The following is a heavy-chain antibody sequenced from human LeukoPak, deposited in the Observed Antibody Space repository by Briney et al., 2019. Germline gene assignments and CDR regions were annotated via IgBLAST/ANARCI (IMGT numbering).Heavy chain of an antibody. D-gene: IGHD2-15*01. CDR1: GGSISSYY. V-gene: IGHV4-59*01. Sequence: SETLSLTCTVSGGSISSYYWSWIRQPPGKGLEWIGYIYYSGSTNYNPSLKSRVTISVDTSKNQFSLKLSSVTAADTAVYYCARGYCSGGSCYSGYFDYWGQGTLVTVSS. J-gene: IGHJ4*02. CDR2: IYYSGST. CDR3: ARGYCSGGSCYSGYFDY.